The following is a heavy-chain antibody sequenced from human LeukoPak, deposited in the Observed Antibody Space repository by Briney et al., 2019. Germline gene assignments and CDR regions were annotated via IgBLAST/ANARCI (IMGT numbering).Heavy chain of an antibody. CDR2: INTNDGGT. CDR3: AREGYGSGTYLDY. V-gene: IGHV1-46*01. CDR1: GYTFTSYY. Sequence: ASVKVSCKASGYTFTSYYMHWVRQAPGQGLAWMGRINTNDGGTNYAQKFQGRVTMTRDMSTSTVYMELSSLRSEDTAVYYCAREGYGSGTYLDYRGQGTLVTVSS. D-gene: IGHD3-10*01. J-gene: IGHJ4*02.